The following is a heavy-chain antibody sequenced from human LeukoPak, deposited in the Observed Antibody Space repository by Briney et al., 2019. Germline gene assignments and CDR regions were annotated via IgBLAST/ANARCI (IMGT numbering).Heavy chain of an antibody. D-gene: IGHD2/OR15-2a*01. V-gene: IGHV3-30*04. J-gene: IGHJ4*02. CDR1: GFTFSNYA. Sequence: GGSLRLSCAASGFTFSNYAIHWVRQAPGKGLEGVAVISYNGSNKYYADSLKGRFTISRDNSKNTLYLQMSSLRAEDTAVYYCARDSGFSGAQRGEFWGQGTLVTVSS. CDR2: ISYNGSNK. CDR3: ARDSGFSGAQRGEF.